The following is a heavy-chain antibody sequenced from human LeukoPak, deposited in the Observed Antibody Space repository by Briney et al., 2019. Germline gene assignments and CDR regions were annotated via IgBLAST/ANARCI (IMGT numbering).Heavy chain of an antibody. D-gene: IGHD2-2*01. Sequence: SETLSLTCAVYGGSFSGYYWSWIRQPPGKGLEWIGEINHSGSTNYNPSLKSRVTISVDTSKNQFSLKLSSVTAADTAVYYCARESLAGCSSTSCSYIPDYWGQGTLVTVSS. J-gene: IGHJ4*02. CDR2: INHSGST. CDR1: GGSFSGYY. CDR3: ARESLAGCSSTSCSYIPDY. V-gene: IGHV4-34*01.